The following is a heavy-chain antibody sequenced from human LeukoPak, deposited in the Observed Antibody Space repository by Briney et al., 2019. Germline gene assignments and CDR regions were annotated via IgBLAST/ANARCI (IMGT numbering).Heavy chain of an antibody. CDR2: ISGSGGST. J-gene: IGHJ4*02. CDR1: GFTFSSYG. CDR3: AKSRGSVVVPAAMSFDY. Sequence: GGSLRLSCAASGFTFSSYGMSWVRQAPGKGLEWVSAISGSGGSTYYADSVKGRFTISRDNSKNTLYLQMNSLRAEDTAVYYCAKSRGSVVVPAAMSFDYWGQGTLVTVSS. D-gene: IGHD2-2*01. V-gene: IGHV3-23*01.